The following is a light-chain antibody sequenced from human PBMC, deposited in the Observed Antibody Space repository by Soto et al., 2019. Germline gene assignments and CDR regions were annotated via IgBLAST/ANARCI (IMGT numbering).Light chain of an antibody. J-gene: IGKJ4*01. CDR3: QHYVNWPLT. Sequence: EVVMTQSPATLSVSPGERATLSCRASRGIGSTVAWYQQKPGQTPRLLIYDTSTRATVVPARFIGSASGTELTLTSTSLQYEDVAVYYCQHYVNWPLTFGGGTRVENK. CDR2: DTS. CDR1: RGIGST. V-gene: IGKV3-15*01.